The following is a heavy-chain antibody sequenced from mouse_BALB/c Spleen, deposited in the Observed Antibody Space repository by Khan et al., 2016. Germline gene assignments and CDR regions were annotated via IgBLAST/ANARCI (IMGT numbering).Heavy chain of an antibody. Sequence: EVELVESGGGLVKPGGSLKLSCAASGFTFSYYAMSWVRQTPEKRLEWVASIISGGNNYYPDRVKRRFTISRDNTTNILYLQMSSLGSEDTAMYYCARAGGYFDVWGAGTTVTVSS. CDR3: ARAGGYFDV. V-gene: IGHV5-6-5*01. J-gene: IGHJ1*01. CDR2: IISGGNN. CDR1: GFTFSYYA.